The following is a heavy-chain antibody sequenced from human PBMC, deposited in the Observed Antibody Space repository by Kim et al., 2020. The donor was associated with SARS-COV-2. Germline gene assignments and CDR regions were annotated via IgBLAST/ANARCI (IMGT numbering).Heavy chain of an antibody. CDR3: AKVVVMDYYNYYYYYAM. D-gene: IGHD3-3*01. CDR1: GFTFSSYA. Sequence: GGSLRLSCAASGFTFSSYAMSWVRQAPGKGLEWVSVISGGGVNKFYADSVRGRFTISRDNPKNTLYLQMNSLRDEDTALYYCAKVVVMDYYNYYYYYAM. J-gene: IGHJ6*01. CDR2: ISGGGVNK. V-gene: IGHV3-23*01.